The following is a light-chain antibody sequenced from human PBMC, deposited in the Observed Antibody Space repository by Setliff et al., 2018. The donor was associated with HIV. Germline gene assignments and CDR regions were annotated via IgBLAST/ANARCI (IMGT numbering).Light chain of an antibody. V-gene: IGLV2-11*01. J-gene: IGLJ1*01. CDR2: DVT. CDR1: TSDVGSYNY. Sequence: QSALTQPRSVSGSPGQSVTISCTGTTSDVGSYNYVSWYQQHPGKAPKLMIYDVTKRPSGVPDRFSGSKSGNTASLTISGLQAEDEADYCCCSYAGSYTFPYVFGTGTKVPS. CDR3: CSYAGSYTFPYV.